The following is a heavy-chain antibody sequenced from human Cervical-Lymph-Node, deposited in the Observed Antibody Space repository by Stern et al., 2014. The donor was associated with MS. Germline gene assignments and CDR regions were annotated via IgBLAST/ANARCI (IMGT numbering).Heavy chain of an antibody. CDR3: ARDILLRPGSHDALDI. CDR1: GGTFSTYS. Sequence: QVQLVESGAEVRKPGSSVQVSCKTSGGTFSTYSFSWVRQAPGQGLEWMGGIIPIFRKTNYAQKFQGRVRITADESTSTIYIVLSSLRSEDTAVYYCARDILLRPGSHDALDIWGQGTVVTVSS. D-gene: IGHD2-21*01. CDR2: IIPIFRKT. J-gene: IGHJ3*02. V-gene: IGHV1-69*01.